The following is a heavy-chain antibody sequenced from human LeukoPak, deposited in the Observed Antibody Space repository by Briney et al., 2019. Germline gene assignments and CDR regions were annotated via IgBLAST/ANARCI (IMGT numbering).Heavy chain of an antibody. Sequence: PGGSLRLSCAASGFIFSDYYMSWIRKAPGKGLEWVSYISSSSIYTNYSDSVKGRFTISRDISKNTLYLQMNSLRAEDTAMYYCARLGFVVPAVIFDYWGQGTLVTVSS. CDR3: ARLGFVVPAVIFDY. CDR2: ISSSSIYT. V-gene: IGHV3-11*03. J-gene: IGHJ4*02. D-gene: IGHD2-2*02. CDR1: GFIFSDYY.